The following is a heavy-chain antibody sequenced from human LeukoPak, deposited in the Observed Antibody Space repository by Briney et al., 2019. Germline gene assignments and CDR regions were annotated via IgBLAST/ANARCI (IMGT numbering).Heavy chain of an antibody. V-gene: IGHV4-39*01. CDR3: ARAGGPGAGWLPPANWFDS. D-gene: IGHD5-12*01. CDR1: GGSISSSSYY. J-gene: IGHJ5*01. Sequence: SETLSLTCTVSGGSISSSSYYWGWIRQPPGKGLEWIGSIYYSGSTYYNPSLKSRVTISVDTSKNQFSLKLSSVTAADTAVYYCARAGGPGAGWLPPANWFDSWGQGTLVTVSS. CDR2: IYYSGST.